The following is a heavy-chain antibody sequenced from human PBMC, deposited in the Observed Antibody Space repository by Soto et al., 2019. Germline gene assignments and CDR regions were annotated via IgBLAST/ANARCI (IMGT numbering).Heavy chain of an antibody. Sequence: GGSLRLSCVASGYMFSNYSMNWVRQAPGKGLEWVSKISSTGTITYYADSVKGRFTISRDNARNSVYLQMNSLRVDDTAIYYCARGAPLWGEGPLVTVSS. CDR3: ARGAPL. J-gene: IGHJ4*02. CDR1: GYMFSNYS. V-gene: IGHV3-48*01. CDR2: ISSTGTIT.